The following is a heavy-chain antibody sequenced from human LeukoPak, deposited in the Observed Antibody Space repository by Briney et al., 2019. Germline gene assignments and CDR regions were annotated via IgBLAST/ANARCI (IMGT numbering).Heavy chain of an antibody. CDR1: GFTFSSYA. CDR3: ASGGYCSSTSCPDY. V-gene: IGHV3-21*01. Sequence: GGSLRLSCAASGFTFSSYAMSWVRQAPGKGLEWVSSISSSSSYIYYADSVEGRFTISRDNAKNSLYLQMNSLRAEDTAVYYCASGGYCSSTSCPDYWGQGTLVTVSS. D-gene: IGHD2-2*01. CDR2: ISSSSSYI. J-gene: IGHJ4*02.